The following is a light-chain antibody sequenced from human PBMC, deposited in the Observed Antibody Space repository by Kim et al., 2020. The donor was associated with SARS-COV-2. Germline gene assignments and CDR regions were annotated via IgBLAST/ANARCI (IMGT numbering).Light chain of an antibody. J-gene: IGKJ2*01. CDR3: QQRSRRPPYT. Sequence: EIVLTQSPATLSLSPGERATLSCRASQSISSNLAWYQQKPGQAPRLLIYDASNRATGIPARFSGSGSGTDFTLIISSLEPEDFAVYYCQQRSRRPPYTFGQGTKLEI. CDR1: QSISSN. V-gene: IGKV3-11*01. CDR2: DAS.